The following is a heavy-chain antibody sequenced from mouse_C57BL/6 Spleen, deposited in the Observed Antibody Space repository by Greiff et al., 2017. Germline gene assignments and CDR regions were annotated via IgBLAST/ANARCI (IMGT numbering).Heavy chain of an antibody. CDR3: ARSLLHYAMDY. J-gene: IGHJ4*01. CDR1: GYAFSSSW. V-gene: IGHV1-82*01. D-gene: IGHD1-2*01. CDR2: IYPGDGDT. Sequence: QVQLQQSGPELVKPGASVKISCKASGYAFSSSWLNWVKQRPGKGLEWIGRIYPGDGDTNYNGKFKGKATLTADKSSSTAYMQLSSLTSEDSAVYCCARSLLHYAMDYWGQGTSVTVSS.